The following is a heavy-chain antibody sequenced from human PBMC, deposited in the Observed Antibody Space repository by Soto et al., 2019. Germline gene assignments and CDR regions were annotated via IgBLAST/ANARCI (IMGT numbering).Heavy chain of an antibody. D-gene: IGHD3-3*01. CDR3: AGIFGVVMPQTRHYGMDV. V-gene: IGHV1-69*01. CDR2: IIPIFGTA. J-gene: IGHJ6*02. CDR1: GGTFSSYA. Sequence: QVQLVQSGAEVKKPGSSVTVSCKASGGTFSSYAISWVRQAPGQGLEWMGGIIPIFGTANYAQKFQGRVTITADESTSTAYMELSSLRSEDTAVYYCAGIFGVVMPQTRHYGMDVWGQGTTVTVSS.